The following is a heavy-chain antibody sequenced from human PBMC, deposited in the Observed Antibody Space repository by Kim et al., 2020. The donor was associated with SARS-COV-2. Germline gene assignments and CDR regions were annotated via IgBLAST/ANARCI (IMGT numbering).Heavy chain of an antibody. V-gene: IGHV3-30*01. CDR3: ARVAGYYYYMDV. Sequence: YYADSVKGRFTISRDNSKNTLYLQMNSLRAEDTAVYYCARVAGYYYYMDVWGKGTTVTVSS. J-gene: IGHJ6*03.